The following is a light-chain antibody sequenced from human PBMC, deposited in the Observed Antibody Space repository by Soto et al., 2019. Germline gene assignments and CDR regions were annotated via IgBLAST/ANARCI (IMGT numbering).Light chain of an antibody. CDR1: SXDVGGYHY. J-gene: IGLJ1*01. CDR2: EVT. CDR3: SAYTTRSAV. Sequence: QSVLTQPASVSGSPGQSITISCTGTSXDVGGYHYVSWYQQLPGKAPKLMIYEVTKRPSGVSNRFSGSKSDNTASLTISGLQAEDEADYYCSAYTTRSAVFGTGTKVTVL. V-gene: IGLV2-14*01.